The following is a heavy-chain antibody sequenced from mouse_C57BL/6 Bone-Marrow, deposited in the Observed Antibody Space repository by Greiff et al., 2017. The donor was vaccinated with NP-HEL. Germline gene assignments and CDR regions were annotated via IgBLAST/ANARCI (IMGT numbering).Heavy chain of an antibody. V-gene: IGHV5-16*01. Sequence: EVKLMESEGGLVQPGSSMKLSCTASGFTFSDYYMAWVRQVPEKGLEWVANINYDGSSTYYLDSLKSRFIISRDNAKNILYLQMSSLKSEDTATYYCAIRGLRRRYFDVWGTGTTVTVSS. J-gene: IGHJ1*03. D-gene: IGHD2-4*01. CDR1: GFTFSDYY. CDR2: INYDGSST. CDR3: AIRGLRRRYFDV.